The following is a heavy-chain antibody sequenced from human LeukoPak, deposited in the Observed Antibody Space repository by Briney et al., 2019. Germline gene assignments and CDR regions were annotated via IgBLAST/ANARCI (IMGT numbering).Heavy chain of an antibody. V-gene: IGHV3-23*01. J-gene: IGHJ4*02. D-gene: IGHD2-2*01. CDR3: AKGSRSSRPYYFDY. Sequence: PGGSLRLSWAASGFTFRSYSMSWVRQAPGKGLEWVSAITDSGDDTWYEDSVKGRSTISRDNSKGTLYLQLNILRAEDTAVYYCAKGSRSSRPYYFDYWGQGALVTVSS. CDR1: GFTFRSYS. CDR2: ITDSGDDT.